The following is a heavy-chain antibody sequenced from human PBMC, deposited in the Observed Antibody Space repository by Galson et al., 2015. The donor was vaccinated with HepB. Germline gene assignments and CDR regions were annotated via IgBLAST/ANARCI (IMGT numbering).Heavy chain of an antibody. J-gene: IGHJ6*02. D-gene: IGHD2-15*01. V-gene: IGHV1-69*13. CDR2: IIPIFGTA. CDR3: ASTSSEVVVVAATLITAGMDV. Sequence: SVKVSCKASGGTFSSYAISWVRLAPGQGLEWMGGIIPIFGTANYAQKFQGRVTLTADESTSTAYMEMNSLRSEDTAVYYCASTSSEVVVVAATLITAGMDVWGQGTTVTVSS. CDR1: GGTFSSYA.